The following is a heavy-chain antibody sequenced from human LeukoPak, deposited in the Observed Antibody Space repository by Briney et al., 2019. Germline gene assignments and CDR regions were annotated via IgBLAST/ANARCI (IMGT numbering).Heavy chain of an antibody. Sequence: GGSLRLSCAASGFTFSRFAMCWVRQAPGKGLEWVSGITWDSGTIDYADSVKGRFTISRDNAKKSLYLQMNSLRAEDTALYYCAKQGPYCSSTSCSHAFNVWGQGTMVTVS. CDR2: ITWDSGTI. CDR3: AKQGPYCSSTSCSHAFNV. V-gene: IGHV3-9*01. D-gene: IGHD2-2*01. CDR1: GFTFSRFA. J-gene: IGHJ3*01.